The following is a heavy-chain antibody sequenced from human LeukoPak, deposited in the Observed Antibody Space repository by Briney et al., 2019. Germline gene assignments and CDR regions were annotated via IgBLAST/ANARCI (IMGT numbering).Heavy chain of an antibody. D-gene: IGHD3-22*01. Sequence: PSETLSLTCTVSGGSISSYYWSWIRQPPGKGLEWIGYIYYSGSTNYNPSLKSRVTISVDTSKNQFSLKLSSVTAADTAVYYCARDSEVGGYGWYYMDVWGKGTTVTVSS. CDR1: GGSISSYY. CDR3: ARDSEVGGYGWYYMDV. V-gene: IGHV4-59*01. J-gene: IGHJ6*03. CDR2: IYYSGST.